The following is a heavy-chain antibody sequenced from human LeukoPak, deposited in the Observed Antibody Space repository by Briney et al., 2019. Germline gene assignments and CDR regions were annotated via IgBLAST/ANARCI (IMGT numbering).Heavy chain of an antibody. V-gene: IGHV1-2*02. CDR1: GYTFTGYY. CDR2: INPNSGGT. CDR3: ARVASSDSGYVDYYYYMDV. D-gene: IGHD5-12*01. J-gene: IGHJ6*03. Sequence: GASVKVSCKASGYTFTGYYMHWVRQAPGQGLEWVGWINPNSGGTNYAQKFQGRVTMTRDTSISTAYMELSRLRSDDTAVYYCARVASSDSGYVDYYYYMDVWGKGTTVTISS.